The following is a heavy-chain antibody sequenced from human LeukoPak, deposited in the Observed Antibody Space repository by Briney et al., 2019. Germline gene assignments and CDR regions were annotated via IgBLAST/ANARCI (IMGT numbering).Heavy chain of an antibody. D-gene: IGHD3-3*01. CDR1: GFTFDDYA. V-gene: IGHV3-9*01. CDR2: ISWNCGSL. J-gene: IGHJ6*03. CDR3: AKDHGDYYYYMDV. Sequence: GRSLRLSCAASGFTFDDYAMHWVRQAPGKGLEWVSGISWNCGSLGCADSVKGRFTISRDNAKNSLYLQMNSLRAEDTALYYCAKDHGDYYYYMDVWGKGTTVTISS.